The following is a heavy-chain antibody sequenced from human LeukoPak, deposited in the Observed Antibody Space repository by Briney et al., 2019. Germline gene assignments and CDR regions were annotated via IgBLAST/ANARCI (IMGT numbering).Heavy chain of an antibody. J-gene: IGHJ4*02. CDR2: INNDGSST. V-gene: IGHV3-74*01. D-gene: IGHD2-8*02. CDR1: GFILGNYR. CDR3: ARDGISCTGGHCYFAS. Sequence: GGSLRLSCETSGFILGNYRMHWVRQAPGKGLVWVSRINNDGSSTTYADSVKGRFTISRDNARNTLYLQMNSLRAEDTAIYYCARDGISCTGGHCYFASWGQGTLVTVSS.